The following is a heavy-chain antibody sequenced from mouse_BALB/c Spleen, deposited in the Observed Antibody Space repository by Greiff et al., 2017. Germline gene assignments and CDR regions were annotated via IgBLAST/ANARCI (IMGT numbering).Heavy chain of an antibody. CDR3: TPLFAY. Sequence: EVQLQQSGGGLVQPGGSMKLSCVASGFTFSNYWMNWVRQSPEKGLEWVAEIRLKSNNYATHYAESVKGRFTISRDDSKSSVYLQMNNLRAEDTGIYYCTPLFAYWGQGTLVTVSA. CDR1: GFTFSNYW. V-gene: IGHV6-6*02. D-gene: IGHD6-1*01. J-gene: IGHJ3*01. CDR2: IRLKSNNYAT.